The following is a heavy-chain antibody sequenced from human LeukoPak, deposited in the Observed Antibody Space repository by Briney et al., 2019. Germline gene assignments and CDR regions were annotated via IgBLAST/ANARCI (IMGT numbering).Heavy chain of an antibody. CDR1: GFTFSSYA. CDR3: AKSTYCSGGSCYSGWFDP. CDR2: ISGSGGST. V-gene: IGHV3-23*01. J-gene: IGHJ5*02. Sequence: GGSLRLSCAASGFTFSSYAMSWVRQAPGKGLEWVSAISGSGGSTYSADSVKGRFTISRDNSKNTLYLQMNSLRAEDTAVYYCAKSTYCSGGSCYSGWFDPWGQGTLVTVSS. D-gene: IGHD2-15*01.